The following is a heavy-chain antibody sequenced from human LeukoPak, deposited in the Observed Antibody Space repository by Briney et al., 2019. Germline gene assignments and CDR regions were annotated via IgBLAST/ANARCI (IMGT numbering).Heavy chain of an antibody. CDR2: IYPGDSDT. CDR1: GYRFTSYW. Sequence: GESLKISFKGSGYRFTSYWIGWVRQMPGKGLGWMGIIYPGDSDTRYSPSFQGQVTISADKSISTAYLQWSSLKASDTAMYYCARLTYIYSNYEGIDYWGQGTLVTVSS. CDR3: ARLTYIYSNYEGIDY. J-gene: IGHJ4*02. D-gene: IGHD4-11*01. V-gene: IGHV5-51*01.